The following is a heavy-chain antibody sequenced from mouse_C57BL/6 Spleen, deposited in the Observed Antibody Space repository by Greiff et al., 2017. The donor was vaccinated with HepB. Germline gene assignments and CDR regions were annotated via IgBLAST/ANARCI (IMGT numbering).Heavy chain of an antibody. CDR3: AREDYDASFDY. CDR1: GYTFTSYW. V-gene: IGHV1-52*01. CDR2: IDPSDSET. J-gene: IGHJ2*01. Sequence: VKLQQPGAELVRPGSSVKLSCKASGYTFTSYWMHWVKQRPIQGLEWIGNIDPSDSETHYNQKFKDKATLTVDKSSSTAYMQLSSLTSEDSAVYYCAREDYDASFDYWGQGTTLTVSS. D-gene: IGHD2-4*01.